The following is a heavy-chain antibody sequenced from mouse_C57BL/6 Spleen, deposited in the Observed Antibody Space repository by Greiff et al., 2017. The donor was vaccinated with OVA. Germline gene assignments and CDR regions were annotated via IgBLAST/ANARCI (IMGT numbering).Heavy chain of an antibody. Sequence: QVQLKQSGPGLVQPSQSLSITCTVSGFSLTSYGVHWVRQSPGKGLEWLGVIWSGGSTDDNAAFISRLSISMDNSKIQVFFKMNSLQADDTAIYCCATGPYYFDYWGQGTTLTVSS. CDR1: GFSLTSYG. J-gene: IGHJ2*01. CDR2: IWSGGST. V-gene: IGHV2-2*01. CDR3: ATGPYYFDY.